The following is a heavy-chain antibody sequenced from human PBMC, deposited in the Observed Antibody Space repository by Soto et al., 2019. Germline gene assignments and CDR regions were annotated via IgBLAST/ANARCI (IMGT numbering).Heavy chain of an antibody. Sequence: PSETLSLTCTVSGGSLSSSPYYWGWIRQPPGKALEWIGTVSYSGDTYYRPSLERRVTMSRDTSKNQFSLKMTSVTDSDTAVYYCARHAGHIVVEVASLDYWGRGTLVTVSS. D-gene: IGHD2-15*01. CDR2: VSYSGDT. V-gene: IGHV4-39*01. CDR1: GGSLSSSPYY. CDR3: ARHAGHIVVEVASLDY. J-gene: IGHJ4*02.